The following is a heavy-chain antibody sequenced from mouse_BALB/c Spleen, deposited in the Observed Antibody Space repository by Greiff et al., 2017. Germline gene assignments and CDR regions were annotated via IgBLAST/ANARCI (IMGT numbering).Heavy chain of an antibody. CDR2: INPDSSTI. Sequence: EVKVIESGGGLVQPGGSLKLSCAASGFDFSRYWMSWVRQAPGKGLEWIGEINPDSSTINYTPSLKDKFIISRDNAKNTLYLQMSKVRSEDTALYYCARPYYGNLRGFAYWGQGTLVTVSA. CDR3: ARPYYGNLRGFAY. D-gene: IGHD2-1*01. CDR1: GFDFSRYW. J-gene: IGHJ3*01. V-gene: IGHV4-1*02.